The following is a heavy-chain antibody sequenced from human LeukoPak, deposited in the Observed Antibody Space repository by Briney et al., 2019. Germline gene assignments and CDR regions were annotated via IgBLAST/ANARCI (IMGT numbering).Heavy chain of an antibody. J-gene: IGHJ3*02. CDR3: ARGRDSAFDI. Sequence: SQTLSLTCAISGDSVSTNSAAWNRIRHSPSRGLEFLGRTYYRSKWYNDYAVSVKSRITINPDTSKNQFSLQLNSVTPDDTAVYSCARGRDSAFDIWGQGTMVTVSS. CDR1: GDSVSTNSAA. CDR2: TYYRSKWYN. V-gene: IGHV6-1*01. D-gene: IGHD3-10*01.